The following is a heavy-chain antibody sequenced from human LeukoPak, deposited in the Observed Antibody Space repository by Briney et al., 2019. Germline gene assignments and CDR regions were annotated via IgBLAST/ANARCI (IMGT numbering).Heavy chain of an antibody. CDR3: AREENYSGSGRYQNDY. Sequence: ASVKVSCTASGYTFTGYYMHWVRQAPGQGLEWMGWINPNSGGTNYAEKVQGRFTITRDTSISTAYMELSRLRSDDTAVYYCAREENYSGSGRYQNDYWGQGTLVTVSS. D-gene: IGHD3-10*01. CDR2: INPNSGGT. J-gene: IGHJ4*02. V-gene: IGHV1-2*02. CDR1: GYTFTGYY.